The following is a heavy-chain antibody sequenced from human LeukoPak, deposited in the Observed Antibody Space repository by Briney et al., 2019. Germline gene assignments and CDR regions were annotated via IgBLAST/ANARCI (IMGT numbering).Heavy chain of an antibody. CDR3: AKDVSRSGYDSVFDY. J-gene: IGHJ4*02. CDR2: ISYDGSNK. D-gene: IGHD5-12*01. Sequence: GGSLRLSCAAFGFTFSSYGMHWVRQAPGKGLEWVAVISYDGSNKYYADSVKGRFTISRDNSKNTLYLQMNSLRAEDTAVYYCAKDVSRSGYDSVFDYWGQGTLVTVSS. V-gene: IGHV3-30*18. CDR1: GFTFSSYG.